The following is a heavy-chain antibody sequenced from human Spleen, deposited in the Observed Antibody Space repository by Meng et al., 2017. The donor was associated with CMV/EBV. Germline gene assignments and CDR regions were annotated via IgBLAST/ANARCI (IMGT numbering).Heavy chain of an antibody. V-gene: IGHV3-23*01. Sequence: GGSLRLSCAASGFTFSSYAMSWVRQAPGKGLQWVSTIRVSAISTYYADSVKGRFTISRDNSKNTLYLQMDSLRPEDTAVYYCAKDAWGSRYADWKPFDNWGQGTLVTVSS. CDR1: GFTFSSYA. J-gene: IGHJ4*02. CDR2: IRVSAIST. D-gene: IGHD3-9*01. CDR3: AKDAWGSRYADWKPFDN.